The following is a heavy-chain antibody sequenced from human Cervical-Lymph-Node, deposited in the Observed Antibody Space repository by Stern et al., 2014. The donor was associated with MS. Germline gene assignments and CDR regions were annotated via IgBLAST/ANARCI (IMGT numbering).Heavy chain of an antibody. CDR3: AKDVCTSATCYSDY. J-gene: IGHJ4*02. CDR1: GFTFRSYA. D-gene: IGHD2-2*02. Sequence: EVQLVESGGGLVQPGGSLRLSCAASGFTFRSYAMSWVRQAPGKGLEWGSTLSGSGGRTYYADSVKGRFTISKDNSKHTLYLEMNTLRAEDTAIYYCAKDVCTSATCYSDYWGQGTLVTVSS. CDR2: LSGSGGRT. V-gene: IGHV3-23*04.